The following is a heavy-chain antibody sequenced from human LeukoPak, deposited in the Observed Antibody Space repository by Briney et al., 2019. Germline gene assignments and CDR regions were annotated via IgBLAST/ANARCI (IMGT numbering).Heavy chain of an antibody. J-gene: IGHJ4*02. V-gene: IGHV3-23*01. Sequence: GGSLRLSCAASGFTFNSVTISWVRKALGKGLESFSGISASGGSTYYADSVKGRFTISRDNSKNTLYLQMNSLRAEDTAVYYCAKDKLGATVFWDYWGQGTLVTVSS. CDR3: AKDKLGATVFWDY. D-gene: IGHD1-26*01. CDR2: ISASGGST. CDR1: GFTFNSVT.